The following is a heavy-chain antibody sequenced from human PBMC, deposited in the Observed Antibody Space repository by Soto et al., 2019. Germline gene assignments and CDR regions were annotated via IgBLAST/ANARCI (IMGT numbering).Heavy chain of an antibody. D-gene: IGHD3-10*01. CDR1: GFTFSVYS. V-gene: IGHV3-74*01. CDR3: TRGPRPSSVGTGAF. Sequence: GGSLRLSCTASGFTFSVYSMHWVRQVPGKGPEWVSRISDDGSRADYADSVKGRFTISRDNAKNTLYLEMHVLRADDTAVYYCTRGPRPSSVGTGAFWGQGTPVTVSS. CDR2: ISDDGSRA. J-gene: IGHJ4*02.